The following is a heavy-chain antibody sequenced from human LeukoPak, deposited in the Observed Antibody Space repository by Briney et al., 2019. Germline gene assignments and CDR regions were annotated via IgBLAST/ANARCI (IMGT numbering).Heavy chain of an antibody. CDR1: GFTFSSYE. D-gene: IGHD5-18*01. CDR3: ARDRVDTAMAASPLFAFDI. V-gene: IGHV3-48*03. J-gene: IGHJ3*02. Sequence: PGGSLRLSCAASGFTFSSYEMNWVRQAPGKGLEWVSYISSSGSTIYYADSVKGRFTISRDNAKNSLYLQMNSLRAEDTAVYYCARDRVDTAMAASPLFAFDIWGQGTMVTVSS. CDR2: ISSSGSTI.